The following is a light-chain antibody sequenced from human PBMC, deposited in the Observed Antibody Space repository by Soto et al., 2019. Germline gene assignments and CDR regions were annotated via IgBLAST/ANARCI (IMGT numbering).Light chain of an antibody. CDR3: QQSYSAPLT. Sequence: DLQMTQSPSSLSASVGDRVGVTCLASQSISSHLNWYQQKAGKAPKLLIYATSSLQSDVPSRFSGSGSGTDFTLTISTLQPEDFATFYCQQSYSAPLTFGGGTKVDI. CDR1: QSISSH. CDR2: ATS. V-gene: IGKV1-39*01. J-gene: IGKJ4*01.